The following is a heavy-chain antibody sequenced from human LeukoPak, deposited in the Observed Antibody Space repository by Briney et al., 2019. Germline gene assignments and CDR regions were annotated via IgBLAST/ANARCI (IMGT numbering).Heavy chain of an antibody. Sequence: GGALRLSCAASGFTFNNYWMHWVRQAPGKGLVWVSRINSDGSTTTYADSVKGRITISRDHAENTLYLQMNSLRAEDTAVYYCARTSRSGAYWRDFDYWGQGTLVTVSS. D-gene: IGHD2-15*01. CDR2: INSDGSTT. J-gene: IGHJ4*02. V-gene: IGHV3-74*01. CDR1: GFTFNNYW. CDR3: ARTSRSGAYWRDFDY.